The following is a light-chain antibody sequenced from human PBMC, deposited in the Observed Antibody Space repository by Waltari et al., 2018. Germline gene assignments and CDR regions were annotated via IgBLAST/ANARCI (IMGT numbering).Light chain of an antibody. Sequence: EIQMTQSPSILSASVGDSVTLTCRASQSIDTWLAWYQQKPGKAPELLISKASTLESGVPSRFSGRGSGTEFTLTISGLQPDDFATYYCQQYNSYSHTFGPGTKLEI. V-gene: IGKV1-5*03. CDR2: KAS. CDR3: QQYNSYSHT. J-gene: IGKJ2*01. CDR1: QSIDTW.